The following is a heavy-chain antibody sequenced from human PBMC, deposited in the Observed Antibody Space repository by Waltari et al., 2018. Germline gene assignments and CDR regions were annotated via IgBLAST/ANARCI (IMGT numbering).Heavy chain of an antibody. V-gene: IGHV4-59*01. D-gene: IGHD1-26*01. J-gene: IGHJ4*02. CDR3: ARVRYSGNYYYFDS. CDR2: IYSSGCT. Sequence: QVQLQESGPGLVKPSETLSLTCTVSGVSISSLYWSWIRQPPGKGLEWFGYIYSSGCTYYNPSLQSRVTISVDTSKSHVSLTLTSVTAADTAVYYCARVRYSGNYYYFDSWGRGTLVTVAS. CDR1: GVSISSLY.